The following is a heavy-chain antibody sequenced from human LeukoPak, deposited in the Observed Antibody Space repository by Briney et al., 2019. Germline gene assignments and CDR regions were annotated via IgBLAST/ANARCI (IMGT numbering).Heavy chain of an antibody. J-gene: IGHJ4*02. D-gene: IGHD3-3*01. CDR1: GGSVSGYY. CDR3: ARIPLYFLEPFDY. V-gene: IGHV4-34*01. Sequence: SETLSLTCAVYGGSVSGYYGGWIRQPPGKGLEWLGEMSHRGRTHYNPSLKGRVTMSVDTSKNQFALEVDSVTAADTALYYCARIPLYFLEPFDYWGQGILVTVSS. CDR2: MSHRGRT.